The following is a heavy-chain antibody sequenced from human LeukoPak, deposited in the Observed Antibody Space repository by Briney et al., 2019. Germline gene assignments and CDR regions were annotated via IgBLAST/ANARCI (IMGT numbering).Heavy chain of an antibody. CDR2: ISSSATTI. CDR3: AKVRARIAAAGTDN. D-gene: IGHD6-13*01. CDR1: GFTFSAYY. Sequence: GGSLRLSCAASGFTFSAYYTSWIRQAPGKGLEWVSYISSSATTIHYADSVKGRFTISRDNSKNTLYLQMNSLRAEDTAVYYCAKVRARIAAAGTDNWGQGTLVTVSS. V-gene: IGHV3-11*04. J-gene: IGHJ4*02.